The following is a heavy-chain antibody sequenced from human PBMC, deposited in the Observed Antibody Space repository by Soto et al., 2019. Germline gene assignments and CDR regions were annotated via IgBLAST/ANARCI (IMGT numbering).Heavy chain of an antibody. Sequence: EVQLVESGGGLVKPGGSLRLSCAASGFTFNSYSMNWVRQAPGKGLEWVSSITSSSSYIYYAGSVKGRFTISRDNAKNSLYLQMNSLRAEDTAVYYCASRRDTAVVSALDYWGQGTLVTVSS. D-gene: IGHD5-18*01. V-gene: IGHV3-21*01. CDR3: ASRRDTAVVSALDY. CDR1: GFTFNSYS. CDR2: ITSSSSYI. J-gene: IGHJ4*02.